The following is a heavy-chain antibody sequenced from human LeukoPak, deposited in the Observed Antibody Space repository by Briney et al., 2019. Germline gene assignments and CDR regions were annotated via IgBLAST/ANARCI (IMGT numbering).Heavy chain of an antibody. Sequence: QPGGSLRLSCAASGFTFSSYGMHWVRQAPGKGLEWVAVISYDGSNKYYADSVKGRFTISRDNSKNTLYLQMNSPRAEDTAVYYCASVASVTSYYYYFGMDVWGQGTSVTVSS. CDR1: GFTFSSYG. CDR3: ASVASVTSYYYYFGMDV. D-gene: IGHD4-4*01. J-gene: IGHJ6*02. CDR2: ISYDGSNK. V-gene: IGHV3-30*03.